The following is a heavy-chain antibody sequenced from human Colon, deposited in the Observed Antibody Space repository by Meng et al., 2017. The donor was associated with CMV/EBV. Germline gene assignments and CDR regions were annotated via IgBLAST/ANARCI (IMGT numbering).Heavy chain of an antibody. J-gene: IGHJ4*02. CDR2: IYSGGSST. CDR3: AKGLWFGELMVYFDY. CDR1: GFTFSSYA. D-gene: IGHD3-10*01. V-gene: IGHV3-23*03. Sequence: SGFTFSSYAMSWVRQAPGKGLEWVSVIYSGGSSTYYADSVKGRFTISRDNSKNTLYLQMNSLRAEDTAVYYCAKGLWFGELMVYFDYWGQGTLVTVFS.